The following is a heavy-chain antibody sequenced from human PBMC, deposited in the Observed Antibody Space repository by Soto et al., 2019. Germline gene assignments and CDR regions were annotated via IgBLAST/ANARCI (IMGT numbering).Heavy chain of an antibody. D-gene: IGHD4-17*01. CDR2: IYPGDSEI. V-gene: IGHV5-51*01. J-gene: IGHJ4*02. Sequence: GESLKISCKGPGYSFTSYWIGWVRQMPGKGLEWMGIIYPGDSEIRYRPSFEGQVTISADKSISTAYLQWSSLEASDTAMYYCARHSEDTVTPDFWGQGTLVTVSS. CDR3: ARHSEDTVTPDF. CDR1: GYSFTSYW.